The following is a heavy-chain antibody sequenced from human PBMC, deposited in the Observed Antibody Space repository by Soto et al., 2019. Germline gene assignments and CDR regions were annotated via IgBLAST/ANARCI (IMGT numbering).Heavy chain of an antibody. J-gene: IGHJ3*02. CDR2: ISSSSSTI. CDR1: GFTFSSYS. CDR3: ARDDWVRQQLVRNAFDI. D-gene: IGHD6-13*01. V-gene: IGHV3-48*02. Sequence: GGSLRLSCAASGFTFSSYSMNWVRQAPGKGLEWVSYISSSSSTIYYADSVKGRFTISRDNAKNSLYLQMNNLRNEDTAVYYGARDDWVRQQLVRNAFDIWGQGTMVTVSS.